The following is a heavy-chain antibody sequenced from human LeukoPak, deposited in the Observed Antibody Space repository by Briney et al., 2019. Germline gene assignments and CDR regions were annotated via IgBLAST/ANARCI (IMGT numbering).Heavy chain of an antibody. CDR3: ARDLSPVVRASPMGY. J-gene: IGHJ4*02. D-gene: IGHD3-10*01. Sequence: PGGSLRLSCAASGFTVSSNYISWVCQAPGKGLEWVALITYDGYYKYYSDSVKGRFTISRDTSKNTMYLQMNSLRAEDTAVYYCARDLSPVVRASPMGYWGQGTLVTVSS. CDR1: GFTVSSNY. CDR2: ITYDGYYK. V-gene: IGHV3-30*03.